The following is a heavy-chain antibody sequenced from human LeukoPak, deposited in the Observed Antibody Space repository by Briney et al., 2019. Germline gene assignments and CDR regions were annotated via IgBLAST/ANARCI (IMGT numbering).Heavy chain of an antibody. J-gene: IGHJ4*02. D-gene: IGHD3-10*01. CDR1: GLTVSSNY. CDR2: IYSGGRT. V-gene: IGHV3-66*01. CDR3: ARERPPNYYGSVSYYTKNDY. Sequence: GGSLRLSCAASGLTVSSNYMSWVGQAPGKGLEWVSAIYSGGRTYYADSVKGRFTISRDNSKNTLYLQMNSLRAEDTAVYYFARERPPNYYGSVSYYTKNDYWGQGTLVTVSS.